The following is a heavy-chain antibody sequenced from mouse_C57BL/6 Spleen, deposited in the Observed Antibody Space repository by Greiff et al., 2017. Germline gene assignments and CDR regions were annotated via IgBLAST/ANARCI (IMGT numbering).Heavy chain of an antibody. Sequence: QVQLQQPGAELVRPGTSVKVSCKASGYAFTNYLIEWVKQRPGQGLEWIGVINPGSGGPNYNEKFKGKATLTADKSSSTSYMRLSSLTSEDSAVYFCAIECIYYGSSLFAYWGQGTLVTVSA. CDR1: GYAFTNYL. J-gene: IGHJ3*01. CDR3: AIECIYYGSSLFAY. D-gene: IGHD1-1*01. CDR2: INPGSGGP. V-gene: IGHV1-54*01.